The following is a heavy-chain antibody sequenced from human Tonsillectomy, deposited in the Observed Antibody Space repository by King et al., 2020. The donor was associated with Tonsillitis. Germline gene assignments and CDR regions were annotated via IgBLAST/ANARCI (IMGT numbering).Heavy chain of an antibody. V-gene: IGHV3-23*04. Sequence: VQLVESGGGLVQPGGSLRLSCAASGFTLSSYAMTWVRQAPGKGLEWVSGISGSGGSTYYADSVKGRFTISRDTSKNTLYLQMNSLRAEDTAVYYCARTHYDFWRWYYTVSDYWGQGTLVTVSS. CDR2: ISGSGGST. D-gene: IGHD3-3*01. CDR1: GFTLSSYA. J-gene: IGHJ4*02. CDR3: ARTHYDFWRWYYTVSDY.